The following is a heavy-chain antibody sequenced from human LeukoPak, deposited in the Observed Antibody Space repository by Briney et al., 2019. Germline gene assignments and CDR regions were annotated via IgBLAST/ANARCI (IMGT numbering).Heavy chain of an antibody. Sequence: DSVQGRFSISRDNSNNILHLEMNSLRAEDTAMYYCAQQYGDNYQYLFFDLWGRGTLVTVSS. V-gene: IGHV3-33*06. CDR3: AQQYGDNYQYLFFDL. J-gene: IGHJ2*01. D-gene: IGHD4-17*01.